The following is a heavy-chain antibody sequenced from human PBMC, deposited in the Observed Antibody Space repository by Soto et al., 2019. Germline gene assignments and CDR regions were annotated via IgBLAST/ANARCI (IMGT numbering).Heavy chain of an antibody. CDR2: ISYDGSNK. J-gene: IGHJ6*02. D-gene: IGHD6-6*01. CDR3: AKARIAARRGGFYYYGMDV. Sequence: GGSLRLSCAASGFTFSSYGMHWVRQAPGKGLEWVAVISYDGSNKYFADSVKGRFTISRDNSKNTLYLQMNSLRAEDTAVYYCAKARIAARRGGFYYYGMDVWGQVTKVTVYS. CDR1: GFTFSSYG. V-gene: IGHV3-30*18.